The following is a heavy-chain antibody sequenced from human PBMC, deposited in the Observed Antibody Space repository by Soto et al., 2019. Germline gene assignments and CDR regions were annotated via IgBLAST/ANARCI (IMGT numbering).Heavy chain of an antibody. CDR1: GFIFSSYS. CDR2: ISPRSDYI. D-gene: IGHD3-10*01. Sequence: EVQLVESGGGLVKPGGSLRLSCAASGFIFSSYSMNWVRQAPGKGLEWVSSISPRSDYIYFVDSMRGRFTISRDNAQNSLYLHMNNLRAEDTAVYHCARVSGTLERYSDLDYWGQGTLVTVSS. V-gene: IGHV3-21*06. J-gene: IGHJ4*02. CDR3: ARVSGTLERYSDLDY.